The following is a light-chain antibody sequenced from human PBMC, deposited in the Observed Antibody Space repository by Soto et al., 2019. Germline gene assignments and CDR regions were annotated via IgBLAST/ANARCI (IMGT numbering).Light chain of an antibody. J-gene: IGLJ1*01. CDR2: GNS. Sequence: PGQRVTISCTGSSSNIGAGYDVHWYQQLPGTAPKLLIYGNSNRPSGVPDRFSGSKSGTSASLAITGLQAEDEADYYCQSYDSSLSGVFGTGTKVTVL. CDR1: SSNIGAGYD. CDR3: QSYDSSLSGV. V-gene: IGLV1-40*01.